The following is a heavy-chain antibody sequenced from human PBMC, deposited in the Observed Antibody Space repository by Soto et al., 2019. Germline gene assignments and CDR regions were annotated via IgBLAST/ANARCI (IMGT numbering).Heavy chain of an antibody. D-gene: IGHD2-2*01. V-gene: IGHV3-74*01. Sequence: GGSLRLSCAASGFTFSTYWMYWVRQAPGKGLVWVSRTNSDGSDTSYADSVKGRFTISRDNAKNTLYLQMNSLRAEDTAVYYCARGGYCSSTSCYDFDPWGQGTLVTVSS. CDR3: ARGGYCSSTSCYDFDP. CDR1: GFTFSTYW. J-gene: IGHJ5*02. CDR2: TNSDGSDT.